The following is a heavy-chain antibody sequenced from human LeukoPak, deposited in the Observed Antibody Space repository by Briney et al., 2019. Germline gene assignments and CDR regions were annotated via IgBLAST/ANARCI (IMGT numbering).Heavy chain of an antibody. CDR2: IYYSGST. CDR3: AKVPYYYYGMDV. Sequence: SETLSLTCAVYGGSFSGYYWSWIRQPPGKGLEWIGSIYYSGSTYYNPSLKSRVTISVDTSKNQFSLKLSSVTAADTAVYYCAKVPYYYYGMDVWGQGTTVTVSS. J-gene: IGHJ6*02. D-gene: IGHD3-10*01. CDR1: GGSFSGYY. V-gene: IGHV4-34*01.